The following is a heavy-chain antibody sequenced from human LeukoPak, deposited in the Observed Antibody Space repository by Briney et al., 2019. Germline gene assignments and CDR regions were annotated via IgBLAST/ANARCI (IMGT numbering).Heavy chain of an antibody. CDR1: GFTFSSYA. D-gene: IGHD3-3*01. CDR2: ISGSGGGT. CDR3: AGVTIFGVVKFRGAFDI. V-gene: IGHV3-23*01. Sequence: GGSLRLSGAASGFTFSSYAMSWVRQAPGKGLEWVSAISGSGGGTYYADSVKGRFTISRDNSKNTLYLQMNSLRAEDTAVYYCAGVTIFGVVKFRGAFDIWGQGTMVTVSS. J-gene: IGHJ3*02.